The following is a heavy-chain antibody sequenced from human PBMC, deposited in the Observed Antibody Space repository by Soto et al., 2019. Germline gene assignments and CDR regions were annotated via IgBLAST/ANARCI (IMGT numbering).Heavy chain of an antibody. CDR1: GFTFGNYA. CDR2: ISDPGTST. D-gene: IGHD6-19*01. V-gene: IGHV3-23*01. CDR3: AESLVTPSDAFDL. Sequence: GSLRLSCAASGFTFGNYAMNWVRQAPGKGLEWISSISDPGTSTYYANSVKGRFSMSRDNSKNTLFLQMNRLRADDTAVYFCAESLVTPSDAFDLWGRGTLVTVSS. J-gene: IGHJ3*01.